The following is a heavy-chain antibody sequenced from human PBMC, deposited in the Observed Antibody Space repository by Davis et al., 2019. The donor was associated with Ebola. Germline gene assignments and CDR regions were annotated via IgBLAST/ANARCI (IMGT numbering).Heavy chain of an antibody. D-gene: IGHD4-17*01. CDR3: ARGVYGAYFDY. Sequence: PSETLSLTCAVSGASISSSHWWAWVRQPPGKRPEWIGEMYHTGSINDNPSLKSRVTISLDKSKNQFSLNLTSVTAADTAVYYCARGVYGAYFDYWGQGTLVTVSS. CDR1: GASISSSHW. V-gene: IGHV4-4*02. J-gene: IGHJ4*02. CDR2: MYHTGSI.